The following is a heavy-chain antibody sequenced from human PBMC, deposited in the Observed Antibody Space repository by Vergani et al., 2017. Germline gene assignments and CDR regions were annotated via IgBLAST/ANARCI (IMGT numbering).Heavy chain of an antibody. J-gene: IGHJ5*02. Sequence: QLHLQESGPGLVKPSETLSLTCTVSGGSITSSSYYWGWIRQPAGRGLEWIGRMYSSGSTSYNPSLKSRVSISVDTSKNQFSLRLSSVTAADTAVYYCARGSTYTRGFDPWSQGTLVTVSS. CDR2: MYSSGST. CDR1: GGSITSSSYY. V-gene: IGHV4-61*02. CDR3: ARGSTYTRGFDP.